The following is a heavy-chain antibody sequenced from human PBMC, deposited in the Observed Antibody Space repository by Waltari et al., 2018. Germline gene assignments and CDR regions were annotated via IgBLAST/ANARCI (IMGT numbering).Heavy chain of an antibody. J-gene: IGHJ6*02. CDR3: ATDSSGYYGWYYYYGMDV. D-gene: IGHD3-22*01. CDR2: INHSGST. CDR1: GGSFSGYY. Sequence: QVQLQQWGAGLLKPSETLSLTCAVYGGSFSGYYWSWIRKPPGKGLEWIGEINHSGSTNYNPSLKSRVTISVDTSKNQFSLKLSSVTAADTAVYYCATDSSGYYGWYYYYGMDVWGQGTTVTVPS. V-gene: IGHV4-34*01.